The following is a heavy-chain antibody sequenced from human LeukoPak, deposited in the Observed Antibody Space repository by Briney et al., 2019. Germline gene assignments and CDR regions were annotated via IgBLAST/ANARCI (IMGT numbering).Heavy chain of an antibody. Sequence: SETLSLTCTVSGGSISSHHWSWLRQPPGKGLEWIGYIYYSGSTNYNPSLKSRVTISVDTSKNQFSLKLSPVTAADTAVYYCAREARDGLDYWGQGTLVTVSS. J-gene: IGHJ4*02. CDR3: AREARDGLDY. D-gene: IGHD5-24*01. CDR1: GGSISSHH. V-gene: IGHV4-59*11. CDR2: IYYSGST.